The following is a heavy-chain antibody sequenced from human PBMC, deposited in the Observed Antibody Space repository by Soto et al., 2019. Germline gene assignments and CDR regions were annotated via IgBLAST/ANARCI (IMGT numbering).Heavy chain of an antibody. Sequence: PSETLSLTCAVYGGSFSGYYWSWIRQPPGKGLEWIGEINHSGSTNYNPSLKSRVTISVDTSKNQFSLKLSSVTAADTAVYYCARGYYDILTGYYNRRSCFDYWGQGTLVTVSS. D-gene: IGHD3-9*01. J-gene: IGHJ4*02. CDR2: INHSGST. CDR1: GGSFSGYY. CDR3: ARGYYDILTGYYNRRSCFDY. V-gene: IGHV4-34*01.